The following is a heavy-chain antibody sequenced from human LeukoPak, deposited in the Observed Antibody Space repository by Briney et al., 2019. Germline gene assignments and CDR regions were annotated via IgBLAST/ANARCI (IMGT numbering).Heavy chain of an antibody. J-gene: IGHJ5*02. CDR2: ISTGGEVT. CDR1: GFTFSRYG. CDR3: AKDDGVGSSNSWFDH. Sequence: GGSLRLSCAASGFTFSRYGMSWVRQAPGKGLEWVSVISTGGEVTYYADSVKGRFTISRDNSKDEVYMQMNSLRVEDTAVYYCAKDDGVGSSNSWFDHWGQGTLVTVSS. D-gene: IGHD3-3*01. V-gene: IGHV3-23*01.